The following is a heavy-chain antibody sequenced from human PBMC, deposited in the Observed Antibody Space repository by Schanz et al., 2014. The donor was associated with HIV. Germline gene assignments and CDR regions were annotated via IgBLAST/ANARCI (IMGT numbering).Heavy chain of an antibody. V-gene: IGHV3-30*18. Sequence: QVLLVESGGGVVQPGRSLKLSCVASGFPFNSYGMHWVRQAPGKGLEWVAVTSYDGTKKHYADSVKGRFTISRDNSKNSLYLAIKSLRAEDAAVYYCAKDRNYYESKYRGKGNYYYYYGMDVWGQGTTVTVSS. CDR2: TSYDGTKK. CDR3: AKDRNYYESKYRGKGNYYYYYGMDV. D-gene: IGHD3-22*01. J-gene: IGHJ6*02. CDR1: GFPFNSYG.